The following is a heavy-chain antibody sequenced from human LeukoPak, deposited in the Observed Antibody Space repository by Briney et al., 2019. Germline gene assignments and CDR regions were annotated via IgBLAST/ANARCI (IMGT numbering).Heavy chain of an antibody. Sequence: PSGTLSLTCAVSGVSISSSNWWSWVRQPPGKGLEWIGEIYHSGSTNYNPSLKSRVTMSVDKSKNQFSLKLSSVTAADTAVYYCASFSSGWRDHFDYWGQGTLVTVSS. CDR1: GVSISSSNW. V-gene: IGHV4-4*02. CDR3: ASFSSGWRDHFDY. CDR2: IYHSGST. D-gene: IGHD6-19*01. J-gene: IGHJ4*02.